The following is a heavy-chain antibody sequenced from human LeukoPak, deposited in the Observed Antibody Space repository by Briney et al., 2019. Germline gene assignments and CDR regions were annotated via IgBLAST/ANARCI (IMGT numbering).Heavy chain of an antibody. V-gene: IGHV1-18*01. D-gene: IGHD6-13*01. Sequence: ASVKVTCKASGYTFTSYGISWVRQAPGQGLEWMGWISAYKGNANYAQKLQGRVTITTDTSTSTAYMELRSLRSDHRAVYYCARELAAADFYYYYGMDVWGQGTTVTVSS. CDR2: ISAYKGNA. CDR3: ARELAAADFYYYYGMDV. CDR1: GYTFTSYG. J-gene: IGHJ6*02.